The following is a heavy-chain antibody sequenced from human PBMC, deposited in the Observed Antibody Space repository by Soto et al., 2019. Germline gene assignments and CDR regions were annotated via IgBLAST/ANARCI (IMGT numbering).Heavy chain of an antibody. V-gene: IGHV3-15*01. D-gene: IGHD1-1*01. CDR1: GITFSNAW. CDR2: IKSITDGGTT. Sequence: PGGSLRLSCAASGITFSNAWMTWVRQAPGKGLEWVGRIKSITDGGTTDYAAPVKGRFTISRDNSKNTLYLQMNSLRAEDTAVYYCAKDIGWNPRTPFDYWGQGTLVTVSS. CDR3: AKDIGWNPRTPFDY. J-gene: IGHJ4*02.